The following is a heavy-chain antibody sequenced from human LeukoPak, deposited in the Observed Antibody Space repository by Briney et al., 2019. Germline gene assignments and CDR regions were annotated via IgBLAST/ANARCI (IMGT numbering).Heavy chain of an antibody. CDR1: GFIIGSYW. Sequence: GGSLRLSCVASGFIIGSYWMSWVRQAPGKGLEWVANIRQDGSEKYYVDSVEGRLTISRDNAKNSLYLQMNNLTAADTAIYYCARAGYYGDDAFDLWGQGTRVTVSS. CDR2: IRQDGSEK. V-gene: IGHV3-7*01. CDR3: ARAGYYGDDAFDL. J-gene: IGHJ3*01. D-gene: IGHD2/OR15-2a*01.